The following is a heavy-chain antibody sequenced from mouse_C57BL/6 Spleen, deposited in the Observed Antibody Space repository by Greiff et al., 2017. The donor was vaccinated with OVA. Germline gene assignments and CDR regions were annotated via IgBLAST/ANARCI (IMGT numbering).Heavy chain of an antibody. CDR3: TRVYSNWGYAMDY. J-gene: IGHJ4*01. Sequence: QVQLQQSGAELVRPGASVTLSCKASGYTFTDYEMHWVKQTPVHGLEWIGAIDPETGGTAYNQKFKGKAILTADKSSSTAYMELRSLTSEDSAVYYCTRVYSNWGYAMDYWGQGTSVTVSS. CDR1: GYTFTDYE. CDR2: IDPETGGT. D-gene: IGHD2-5*01. V-gene: IGHV1-15*01.